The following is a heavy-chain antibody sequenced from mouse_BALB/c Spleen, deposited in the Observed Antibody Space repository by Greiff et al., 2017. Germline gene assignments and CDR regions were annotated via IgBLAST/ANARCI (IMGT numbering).Heavy chain of an antibody. CDR1: GFTFSSYA. CDR3: AREGNGYYVY. V-gene: IGHV5-6-5*01. D-gene: IGHD2-3*01. J-gene: IGHJ3*01. Sequence: DVKLVESGGGLVKPGGSLKLSCAASGFTFSSYAMSWVRQTPEKRLEWVASISSGGSTYYPDSVKGRFTISRDNARNILYLQMSSLRSEDTAMYYCAREGNGYYVYWGQGTLVTVSA. CDR2: ISSGGST.